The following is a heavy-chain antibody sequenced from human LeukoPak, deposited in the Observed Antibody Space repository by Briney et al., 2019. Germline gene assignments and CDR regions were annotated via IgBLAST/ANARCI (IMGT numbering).Heavy chain of an antibody. Sequence: SQTLSLTCTVSGGSISSGGYYWSWIRQPPGKGLEWIGYIYHSGSTYYNPSLKSRVTISVDRSKNQFSLKLSSVTAADTAVYYCARQGGWYGGFDYWGQGTLVTVSS. CDR2: IYHSGST. CDR3: ARQGGWYGGFDY. V-gene: IGHV4-30-2*01. D-gene: IGHD6-19*01. CDR1: GGSISSGGYY. J-gene: IGHJ4*02.